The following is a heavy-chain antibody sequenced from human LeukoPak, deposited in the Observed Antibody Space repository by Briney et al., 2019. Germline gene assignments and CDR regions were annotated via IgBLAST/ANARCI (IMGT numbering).Heavy chain of an antibody. CDR2: INAGNGNT. D-gene: IGHD5-12*01. CDR3: AWEGGIVATSSDAFDI. CDR1: GYTFTSYA. V-gene: IGHV1-3*01. Sequence: ASVKVSCKASGYTFTSYAMHWVRQAPGQRLEWMGWINAGNGNTKYSQKFQGRVTITRDTSASTAYMELSSLRSEDTAVYYCAWEGGIVATSSDAFDIWGQGTMVTVSS. J-gene: IGHJ3*02.